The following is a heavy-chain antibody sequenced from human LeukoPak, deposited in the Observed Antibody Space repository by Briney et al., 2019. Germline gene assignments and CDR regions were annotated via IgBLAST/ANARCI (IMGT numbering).Heavy chain of an antibody. CDR3: VKNYDILTGYYNFFDL. CDR1: GFTFSSYA. Sequence: GGSLRLSCSASGFTFSSYAMHWVRQAPGKGLQYVSGISSNGGNTYYADSVKGRFTISRDNSKNTLYLQMSSLRTEDTAVFYCVKNYDILTGYYNFFDLWGQGTLVTVSS. D-gene: IGHD3-9*01. J-gene: IGHJ5*02. CDR2: ISSNGGNT. V-gene: IGHV3-64D*06.